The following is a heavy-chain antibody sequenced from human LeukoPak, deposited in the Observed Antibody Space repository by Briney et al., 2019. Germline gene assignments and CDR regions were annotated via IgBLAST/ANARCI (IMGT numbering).Heavy chain of an antibody. V-gene: IGHV4-4*07. CDR3: ARDLYDSSGYYKGVDY. CDR1: GGSISSYY. CDR2: IYTSGST. D-gene: IGHD3-22*01. Sequence: SETLSLTCTVSGGSISSYYWSWIRQPAGKGLEWIGRIYTSGSTNYNPSLKSRVTMSVDRSKNQFSLKLSSVTAADTAVYYCARDLYDSSGYYKGVDYWGQGTLVTVSS. J-gene: IGHJ4*02.